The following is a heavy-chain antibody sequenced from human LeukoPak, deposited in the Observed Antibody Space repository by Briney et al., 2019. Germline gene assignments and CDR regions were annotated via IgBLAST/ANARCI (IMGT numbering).Heavy chain of an antibody. V-gene: IGHV3-30-3*01. J-gene: IGHJ3*01. CDR1: GFTFSSYD. CDR2: ISYDGSNK. Sequence: GGSLRLSCAASGFTFSSYDIHWVRQAPGKGLEWVAVISYDGSNKYYADSVKGRFTISRDNSKNTLYLQMNSLRAEDTAVYYCARETLWGQGTMVTVSS. CDR3: ARETL.